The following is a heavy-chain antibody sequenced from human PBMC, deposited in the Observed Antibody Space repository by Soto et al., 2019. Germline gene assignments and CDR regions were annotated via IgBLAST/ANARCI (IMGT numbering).Heavy chain of an antibody. Sequence: EVQLVESGGGLVKPGGSLRLSCAASGFTFSSYSMNWVRQAPGKGLEWVSSISSSSSYIYYADSVKGRFTISRDNAKNSLYLQMNSLIAEDTAVYYCARETYYYDSSGYSFDYWGQGTLVTVSS. V-gene: IGHV3-21*01. D-gene: IGHD3-22*01. CDR2: ISSSSSYI. CDR3: ARETYYYDSSGYSFDY. CDR1: GFTFSSYS. J-gene: IGHJ4*02.